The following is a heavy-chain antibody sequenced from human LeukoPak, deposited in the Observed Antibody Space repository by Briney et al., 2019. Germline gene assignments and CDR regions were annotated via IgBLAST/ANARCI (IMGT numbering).Heavy chain of an antibody. V-gene: IGHV4-38-2*01. Sequence: SETLSLTCGVCGYSISSGYYWGWIRQPPGKGLEWIGSIYHSGSIYYNPSLKSRVTISVDTSKNQFSLTLSSVTAADTAVYYCARVGRFLEWLLPYYFDYWGQGTLVTVSS. J-gene: IGHJ4*02. CDR1: GYSISSGYY. CDR2: IYHSGSI. D-gene: IGHD3-3*01. CDR3: ARVGRFLEWLLPYYFDY.